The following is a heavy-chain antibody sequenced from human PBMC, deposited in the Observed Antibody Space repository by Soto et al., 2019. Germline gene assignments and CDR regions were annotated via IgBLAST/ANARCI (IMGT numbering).Heavy chain of an antibody. J-gene: IGHJ4*02. Sequence: SVKVSCKASGGTFSSYSISWVLQAPGQGLEWMGGIIPIFGTANYAQKFQGRVTITADKSTSTAYMELSSLRSEDTAVYYCALDGRPDYYDSSGYNDYWGQGTLVTVSS. CDR3: ALDGRPDYYDSSGYNDY. V-gene: IGHV1-69*06. CDR1: GGTFSSYS. D-gene: IGHD3-22*01. CDR2: IIPIFGTA.